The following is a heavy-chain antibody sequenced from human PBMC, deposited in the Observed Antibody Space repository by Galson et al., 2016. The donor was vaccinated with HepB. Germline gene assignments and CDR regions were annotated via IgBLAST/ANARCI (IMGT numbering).Heavy chain of an antibody. CDR1: GFTFSTYW. CDR3: ARKSMAGPRSYFDY. Sequence: SLRLSCAASGFTFSTYWMNWVRQAPGKGLEWVAVISYDGNNKYYADSVKGRFTISRDSSQNTLYLQMNSLRTEDTAVYFCARKSMAGPRSYFDYWGQGTLVTVSS. J-gene: IGHJ4*02. V-gene: IGHV3-30*03. D-gene: IGHD6-19*01. CDR2: ISYDGNNK.